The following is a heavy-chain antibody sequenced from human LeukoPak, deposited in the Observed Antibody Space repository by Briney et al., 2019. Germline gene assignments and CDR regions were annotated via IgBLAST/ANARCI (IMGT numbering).Heavy chain of an antibody. CDR1: GGSISSYY. J-gene: IGHJ6*02. V-gene: IGHV4-4*07. D-gene: IGHD5-24*01. CDR3: ARDSGKLEMATKLPYYYYYGMDV. Sequence: SETLSLTCTVSGGSISSYYWSWIRQPAGKGLEWIGRIYTSGSTNYNPSLKSRVTMSVDTSKNQFSLKLSSVTAADTAVYYCARDSGKLEMATKLPYYYYYGMDVWGQGTTVTVSS. CDR2: IYTSGST.